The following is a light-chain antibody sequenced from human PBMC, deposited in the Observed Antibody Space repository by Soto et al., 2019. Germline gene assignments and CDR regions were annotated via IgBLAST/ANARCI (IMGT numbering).Light chain of an antibody. CDR1: RSLLHDNGNTY. CDR3: MQATDFPRT. CDR2: KMS. Sequence: DIVMTQTPLSSPVTLGQPASISCRSSRSLLHDNGNTYLSWLQQRPGQPPRLLIYKMSNRFSGVPDRFSGSGAGTDFTLTISRVEPEDVGVYYCMQATDFPRTFGQGTKLEIK. V-gene: IGKV2-24*01. J-gene: IGKJ1*01.